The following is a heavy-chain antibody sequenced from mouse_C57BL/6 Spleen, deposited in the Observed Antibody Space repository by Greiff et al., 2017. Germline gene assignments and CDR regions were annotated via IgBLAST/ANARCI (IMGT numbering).Heavy chain of an antibody. V-gene: IGHV1-69*01. J-gene: IGHJ2*01. CDR2: IDPSDSYT. CDR1: GYTFTSYW. CDR3: ARSARGGYFDY. Sequence: VQLQQSGAELVMPGASVKLSCKASGYTFTSYWMHWVKQRPGQGLEWIGEIDPSDSYTNYNQKFKGKSTLTVDKSSSTAYMQLSSLTSEDSAVYYCARSARGGYFDYWGQGTTLTVSS.